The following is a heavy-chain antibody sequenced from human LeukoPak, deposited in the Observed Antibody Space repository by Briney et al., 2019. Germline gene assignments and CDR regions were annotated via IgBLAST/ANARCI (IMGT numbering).Heavy chain of an antibody. D-gene: IGHD6-6*01. CDR2: INHSGST. V-gene: IGHV4-34*01. CDR3: ARGDFGIAARTMRYFDY. J-gene: IGHJ4*02. CDR1: GGSFSGYY. Sequence: SETLSLTCAVYGGSFSGYYWSWIRQPPGKGLEWVGEINHSGSTNYNPYLKSRVTISVDTSKNQFSLKLSSVTAADTGVYYCARGDFGIAARTMRYFDYWGQGTLDTVSS.